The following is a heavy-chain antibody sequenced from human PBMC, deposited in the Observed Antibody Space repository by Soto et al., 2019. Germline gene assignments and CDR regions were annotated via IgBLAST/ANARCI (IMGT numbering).Heavy chain of an antibody. J-gene: IGHJ5*02. CDR3: ARVGVAAAGHNWFDP. CDR1: GGSISSYY. D-gene: IGHD6-13*01. CDR2: IYTSGST. V-gene: IGHV4-4*07. Sequence: PSETLSLTCTVSGGSISSYYWSWIRQPAGKGLEWIGRIYTSGSTNYNPSLKSRVTMSVDTSKNQFSLKLSSVTAADTAVYYCARVGVAAAGHNWFDPWGQGTLVTSPQ.